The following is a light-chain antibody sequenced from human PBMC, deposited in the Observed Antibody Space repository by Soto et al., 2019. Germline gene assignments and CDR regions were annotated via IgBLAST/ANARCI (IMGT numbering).Light chain of an antibody. CDR1: QSVNSNY. CDR2: AIS. Sequence: EIVLTQSPGTLSLSPGESAALSCRASQSVNSNYLAWYRQKPGQAPRLLIYAISSRAAGIPDRFSGSGFGTDFTLTITRLGPEDSAVYSCQQYSNSPWTFGKGPGWQS. J-gene: IGKJ1*01. CDR3: QQYSNSPWT. V-gene: IGKV3-20*01.